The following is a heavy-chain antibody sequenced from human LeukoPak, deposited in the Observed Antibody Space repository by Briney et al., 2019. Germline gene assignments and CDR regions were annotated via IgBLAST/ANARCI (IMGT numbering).Heavy chain of an antibody. CDR2: INHSGST. CDR1: GGSFSGYY. CDR3: ARLWAAAGWYYFDY. V-gene: IGHV4-34*01. D-gene: IGHD6-13*01. Sequence: SETLSLTCAVYGGSFSGYYWSWIRQPPGKGLEWIGEINHSGSTNYNPSLKSRVTISVDTSKNQFSLKLSSVTAADTAVYYCARLWAAAGWYYFDYWGQGTLVTVSS. J-gene: IGHJ4*02.